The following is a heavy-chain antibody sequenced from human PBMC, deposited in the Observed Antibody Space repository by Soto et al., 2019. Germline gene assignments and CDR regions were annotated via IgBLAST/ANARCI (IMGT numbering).Heavy chain of an antibody. CDR2: ISGSGNTK. Sequence: GGSLRLSCAASGFTFSGYYMSWIHQAPGKGLEWVSYISGSGNTKYYADSVRGRFTISRDNAKNSLYLQMNGLTAEDTALYYCATDSIGTPNYYFDSWGQGALVTVSS. CDR1: GFTFSGYY. J-gene: IGHJ4*02. D-gene: IGHD1-1*01. CDR3: ATDSIGTPNYYFDS. V-gene: IGHV3-11*01.